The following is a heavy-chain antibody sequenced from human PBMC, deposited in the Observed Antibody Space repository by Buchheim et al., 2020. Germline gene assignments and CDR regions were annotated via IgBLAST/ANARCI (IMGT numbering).Heavy chain of an antibody. D-gene: IGHD3-22*01. V-gene: IGHV4-59*01. CDR1: GGSISSYY. J-gene: IGHJ4*02. Sequence: QVQLQESGPGLVKPSETLSLTCTVSGGSISSYYWSWIRQPPGKGLEWIGYIYYSGSTNYNPSLKSRVTISVDTSKNQFSLQLSSVTAADTAVYYCAGDYYYDSSGYYQASYDYWGQGTL. CDR3: AGDYYYDSSGYYQASYDY. CDR2: IYYSGST.